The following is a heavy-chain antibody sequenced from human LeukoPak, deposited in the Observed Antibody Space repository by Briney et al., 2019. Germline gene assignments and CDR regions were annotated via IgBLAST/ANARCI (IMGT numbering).Heavy chain of an antibody. Sequence: GGSLRVSCAASGFTFISYAMSWVRQAPGKGLEWVSAISGSGGSTYYADSVKGRFTISRDNSKNTLYLPLNSLRAEDTAVYYCAKDGYSYGDSTGYFDYWGQGTLVTVSS. CDR1: GFTFISYA. J-gene: IGHJ4*02. D-gene: IGHD5-18*01. CDR3: AKDGYSYGDSTGYFDY. V-gene: IGHV3-23*01. CDR2: ISGSGGST.